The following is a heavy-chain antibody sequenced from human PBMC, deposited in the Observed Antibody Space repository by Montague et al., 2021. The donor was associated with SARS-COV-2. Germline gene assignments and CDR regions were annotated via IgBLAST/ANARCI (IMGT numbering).Heavy chain of an antibody. J-gene: IGHJ4*02. D-gene: IGHD6-25*01. CDR3: ARRLGGSGWLDY. V-gene: IGHV4-39*01. CDR1: GGSISSGSYY. CDR2: IHSSGTT. Sequence: ETLSLTCTVAGGSISSGSYYWGWFRQPPGKGLEWIGNIHSSGTTYYKSRGTISVDTSKNQFSLKLTTVTAADTAVYYCARRLGGSGWLDYWGQGTLVTVSS.